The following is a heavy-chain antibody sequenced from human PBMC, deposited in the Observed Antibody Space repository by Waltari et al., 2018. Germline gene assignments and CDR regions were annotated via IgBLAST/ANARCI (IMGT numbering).Heavy chain of an antibody. CDR1: GFTFSAFS. D-gene: IGHD3-3*01. J-gene: IGHJ4*02. Sequence: DVQLVESGGGLVTPGGSLRLSCAASGFTFSAFSMPWVRQVPGKGLEWVSSMSGNGYYKFYADTVKGRFTISRDNAKNSFYLQMDSLGSEDTAVYFCASLDTREYLGRIFERWGQGTLVTVSS. CDR2: MSGNGYYK. CDR3: ASLDTREYLGRIFER. V-gene: IGHV3-21*01.